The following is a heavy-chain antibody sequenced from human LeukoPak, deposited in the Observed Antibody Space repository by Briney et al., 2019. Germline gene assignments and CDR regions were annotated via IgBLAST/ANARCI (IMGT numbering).Heavy chain of an antibody. Sequence: GGSLRLSCAASGCIFSSYWMSWVRQAPGKGLEWVSIIYSGGSTFYADSVKGRFTISRDNSKNTLYLQMNSLRAADTAVYYCARGGSYLSAFDIWGQGTMVTVSS. V-gene: IGHV3-53*01. J-gene: IGHJ3*02. CDR2: IYSGGST. CDR1: GCIFSSYW. D-gene: IGHD1-26*01. CDR3: ARGGSYLSAFDI.